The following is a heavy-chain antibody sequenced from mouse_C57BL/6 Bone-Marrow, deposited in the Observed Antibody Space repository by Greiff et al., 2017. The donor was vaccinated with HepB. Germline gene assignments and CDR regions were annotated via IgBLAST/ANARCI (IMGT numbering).Heavy chain of an antibody. CDR3: ARFGTRGSWFAY. J-gene: IGHJ3*01. CDR1: GYTFTDYN. Sequence: EVQLQQSGPELVKPGASVKMSCKASGYTFTDYNMHWVKQSHGKSLEWIGYINPNNGGTSYNQKFKGKATLTVNKSSSTAYMELRSLTSEDSAVYYCARFGTRGSWFAYWGQGTLVTVSA. CDR2: INPNNGGT. D-gene: IGHD3-1*01. V-gene: IGHV1-22*01.